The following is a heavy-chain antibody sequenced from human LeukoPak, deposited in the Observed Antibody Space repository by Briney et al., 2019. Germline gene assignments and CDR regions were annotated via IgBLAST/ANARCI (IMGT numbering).Heavy chain of an antibody. CDR1: GFTVSSNY. D-gene: IGHD2-15*01. CDR3: AKSDCSVISCYVLDY. J-gene: IGHJ4*02. V-gene: IGHV3-66*01. Sequence: GGSLRLSCAASGFTVSSNYMSWVRQAPGKGLEWVLVIYSGGSTYYADSVKGRFTISRDNSKNTLYLQMNSLRAEDTAVYYCAKSDCSVISCYVLDYWGQGTLVTVSS. CDR2: IYSGGST.